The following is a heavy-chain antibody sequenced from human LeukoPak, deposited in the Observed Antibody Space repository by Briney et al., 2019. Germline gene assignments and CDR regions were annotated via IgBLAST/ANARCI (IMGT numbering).Heavy chain of an antibody. V-gene: IGHV4-59*12. CDR2: IYYSGST. CDR3: ARGGLVRGSINSFIAFDV. CDR1: GGSISSYY. D-gene: IGHD3-10*01. Sequence: SETLSLTCTVSGGSISSYYWSWIRQPPGKGLEWIGYIYYSGSTSYNPSLKSRVTISVDTSKNQLTLQLNSVTPEDTALYFCARGGLVRGSINSFIAFDVWGQGIMVTVSS. J-gene: IGHJ3*01.